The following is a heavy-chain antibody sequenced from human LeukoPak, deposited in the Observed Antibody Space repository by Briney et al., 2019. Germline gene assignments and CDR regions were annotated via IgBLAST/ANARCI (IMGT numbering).Heavy chain of an antibody. Sequence: SETLSLTCTVSGGSISSSSYYWGWIRQPPGKGLEWIGSIYYSGSTYYNPSLKSRVTISVDTSKNQFSLKLSSVTAADTAVYYCARDLLSGSDAFDIWGQGTMVTVSS. V-gene: IGHV4-39*07. CDR3: ARDLLSGSDAFDI. D-gene: IGHD3-10*01. J-gene: IGHJ3*02. CDR1: GGSISSSSYY. CDR2: IYYSGST.